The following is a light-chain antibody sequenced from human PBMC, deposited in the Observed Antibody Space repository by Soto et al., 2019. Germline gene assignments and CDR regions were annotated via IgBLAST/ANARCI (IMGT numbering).Light chain of an antibody. Sequence: DSQLTQSPSVPSPSIGESVTITCRASQVISTSLAWYQVKPGKAPKLLIYAAPTLESGLPSRFSATVSGTEFSLTITSLQPEDFATYYCQQLFDSPSTFGQGTRVEIK. CDR2: AAP. CDR1: QVISTS. J-gene: IGKJ5*01. V-gene: IGKV1-9*01. CDR3: QQLFDSPST.